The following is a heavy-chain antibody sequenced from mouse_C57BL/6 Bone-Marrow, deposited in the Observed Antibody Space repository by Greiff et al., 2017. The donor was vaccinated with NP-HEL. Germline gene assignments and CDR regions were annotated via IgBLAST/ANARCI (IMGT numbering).Heavy chain of an antibody. Sequence: QVQLQQPGTELVKPGASVKLSCKASGYTFTSYWMHWVKQRPGQGLEWIGNINPSNGGTNYNEKFKSKATLTVDESSSTAYMQLSSLTSEDSAVYYCARTGITTVVDWYFDVWGTGTTVTVSS. D-gene: IGHD1-1*01. CDR2: INPSNGGT. CDR1: GYTFTSYW. CDR3: ARTGITTVVDWYFDV. J-gene: IGHJ1*03. V-gene: IGHV1-53*01.